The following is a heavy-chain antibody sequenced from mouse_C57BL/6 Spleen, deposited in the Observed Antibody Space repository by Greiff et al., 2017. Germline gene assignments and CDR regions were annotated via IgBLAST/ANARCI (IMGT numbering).Heavy chain of an antibody. Sequence: EVKLMESGPELVKPGDSVKISCKASGYSFTGYFMNWVMQSHGKSLEWIGRINPYNGDTFYNQKFKGKATLTVDKSSSTAHMELRSLTSEDSAVYYCARDTTVPYYAMDYWGQGTSVTVSS. CDR2: INPYNGDT. J-gene: IGHJ4*01. V-gene: IGHV1-20*01. D-gene: IGHD1-1*01. CDR3: ARDTTVPYYAMDY. CDR1: GYSFTGYF.